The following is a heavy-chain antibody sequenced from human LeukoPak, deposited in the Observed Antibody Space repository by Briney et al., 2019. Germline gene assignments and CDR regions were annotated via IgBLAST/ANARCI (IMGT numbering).Heavy chain of an antibody. D-gene: IGHD4-17*01. Sequence: SETLSLTCTVSGGSIFSSNSYWGWIRQPPGKGLEWIGSIYYSGNTYYNASLKSRVTISVDTSKNQFSLKLNSVTAADTAVYYCARLSTVTTSFDYWGQGTLVTVSS. CDR1: GGSIFSSNSY. V-gene: IGHV4-39*01. J-gene: IGHJ4*02. CDR2: IYYSGNT. CDR3: ARLSTVTTSFDY.